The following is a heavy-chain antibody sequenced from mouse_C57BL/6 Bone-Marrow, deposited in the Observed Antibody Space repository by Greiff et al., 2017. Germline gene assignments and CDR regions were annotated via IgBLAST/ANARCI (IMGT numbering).Heavy chain of an antibody. Sequence: QVQLQQPGAELVKPGASVKMSCKASGYTFTSYWITWVKQRPGQGLEWIGDIYPGSGSTNYNEKFKSKATLTVDTSSSTAYMQLSSLTSEDSAVYYCARPLMITTRRAFAYWGQGTLVTVSA. CDR3: ARPLMITTRRAFAY. CDR2: IYPGSGST. V-gene: IGHV1-55*01. D-gene: IGHD2-4*01. CDR1: GYTFTSYW. J-gene: IGHJ3*01.